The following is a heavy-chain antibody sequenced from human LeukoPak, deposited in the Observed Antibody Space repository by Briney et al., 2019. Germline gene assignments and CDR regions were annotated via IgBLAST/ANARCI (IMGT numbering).Heavy chain of an antibody. D-gene: IGHD6-19*01. Sequence: GESLKISCKGSGYSFTSYWIGWVRQMPGKGLEWMGIIYPGDSDTRYSPSFQGQVTISADKSISPAYLQWSSLTASDTAMYYCARRSSGWYRNFDYWGQGTLVTVSS. CDR3: ARRSSGWYRNFDY. CDR2: IYPGDSDT. CDR1: GYSFTSYW. J-gene: IGHJ4*02. V-gene: IGHV5-51*01.